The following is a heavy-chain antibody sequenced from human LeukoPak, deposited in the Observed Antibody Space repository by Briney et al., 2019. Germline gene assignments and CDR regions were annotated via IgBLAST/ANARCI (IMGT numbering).Heavy chain of an antibody. CDR2: IYTSGST. V-gene: IGHV4-4*09. D-gene: IGHD4-11*01. Sequence: SETLSLTCTVSGGSISSYYWSWIRQTPGKGLEWIGYIYTSGSTNYNPSLKSRVTISVDTSKNQFSLKLSSVTAADTAVYYCAIHRTRYSNYYYNLDVWGKGTTVTVSS. J-gene: IGHJ6*03. CDR3: AIHRTRYSNYYYNLDV. CDR1: GGSISSYY.